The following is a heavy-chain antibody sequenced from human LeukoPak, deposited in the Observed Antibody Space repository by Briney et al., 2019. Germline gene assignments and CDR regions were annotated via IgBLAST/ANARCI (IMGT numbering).Heavy chain of an antibody. J-gene: IGHJ6*03. CDR1: GFTVSSNY. CDR2: IYSGGST. CDR3: ARSYGGYDFGYYYYYMGV. D-gene: IGHD5-12*01. V-gene: IGHV3-53*01. Sequence: GGSLRLSCAASGFTVSSNYMSWVRQAPGKGLEWVSVIYSGGSTYYADSVKGLFTISRDNSKNTLYLQMNSLRAEDTAVYYCARSYGGYDFGYYYYYMGVWGKGTTVTVSS.